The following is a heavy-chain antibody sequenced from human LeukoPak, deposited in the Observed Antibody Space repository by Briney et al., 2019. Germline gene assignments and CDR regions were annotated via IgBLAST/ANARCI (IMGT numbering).Heavy chain of an antibody. J-gene: IGHJ4*02. CDR3: ARREVRGSYYTSNY. D-gene: IGHD1-26*01. V-gene: IGHV4-4*07. CDR1: GDSIISYY. Sequence: SETLSLTCTVSGDSIISYYWSWIRQPAGKGLEWIGRIYTSGSTNYNPSLKSRVTMSLDMSKNQFSLKLTSVTAADTAVYYCARREVRGSYYTSNYWGQGTLVTVSS. CDR2: IYTSGST.